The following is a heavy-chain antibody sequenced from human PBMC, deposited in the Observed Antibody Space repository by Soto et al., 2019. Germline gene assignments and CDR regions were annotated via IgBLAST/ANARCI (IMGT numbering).Heavy chain of an antibody. V-gene: IGHV3-74*01. D-gene: IGHD1-26*01. CDR2: IKTDGSST. CDR1: GFTFSSYW. J-gene: IGHJ4*02. CDR3: ARVGSGSYWFDY. Sequence: EVQLVESGGGLVQPGGSLRLSCAVSGFTFSSYWMHRVRQAPGKGLVWVSRIKTDGSSTNYADSVKGRFTISRDNAKNTLYLQLNSLRAEDTAVYYCARVGSGSYWFDYWGQGTLVTVSS.